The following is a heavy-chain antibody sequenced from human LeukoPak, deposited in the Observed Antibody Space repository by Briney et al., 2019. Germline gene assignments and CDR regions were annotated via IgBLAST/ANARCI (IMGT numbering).Heavy chain of an antibody. J-gene: IGHJ3*01. D-gene: IGHD5-24*01. V-gene: IGHV4-59*12. CDR3: ARGRDGYNHDTFDL. Sequence: SETLSLTCSVSDGSISSYYWSWIRQPPGKGLEWIGYIYYSGSTNYNPFLKSRVTISVDTSKNQFSLKLSSVTAADTAVYYCARGRDGYNHDTFDLWGQGTMVIVSS. CDR2: IYYSGST. CDR1: DGSISSYY.